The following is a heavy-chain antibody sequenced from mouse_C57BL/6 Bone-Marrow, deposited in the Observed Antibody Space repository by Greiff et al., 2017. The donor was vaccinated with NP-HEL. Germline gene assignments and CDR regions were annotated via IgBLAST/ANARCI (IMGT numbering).Heavy chain of an antibody. CDR2: IYPGSGST. CDR3: ARWKGNYGFAY. J-gene: IGHJ3*01. Sequence: VQLQESGAELVKPGASVKMSCKASGYTFTSYWITWVKQRPGQGLEWIGDIYPGSGSTNYNEKFKSKATLTVDTSSSTAYMQLSSLTSEDSAVYYCARWKGNYGFAYWGQGTLVTVSA. V-gene: IGHV1-55*01. CDR1: GYTFTSYW. D-gene: IGHD2-1*01.